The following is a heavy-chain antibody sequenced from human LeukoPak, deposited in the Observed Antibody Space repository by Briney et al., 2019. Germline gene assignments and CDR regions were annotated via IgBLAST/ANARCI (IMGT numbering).Heavy chain of an antibody. CDR3: AKDLVLPPFIVGAPSRDY. V-gene: IGHV3-23*01. J-gene: IGHJ4*02. CDR2: ISGSGGST. Sequence: SGGSLRLSCAASGFTFSSYAMSWVRQAPGKGLEWVSAISGSGGSTYYADSVKGRFTISRDNSKNTLYLQMNSLRAEDTAVYYCAKDLVLPPFIVGAPSRDYWGQGTLVTVSS. D-gene: IGHD1-26*01. CDR1: GFTFSSYA.